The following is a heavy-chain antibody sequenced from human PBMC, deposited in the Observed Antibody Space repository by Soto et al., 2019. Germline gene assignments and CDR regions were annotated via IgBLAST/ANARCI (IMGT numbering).Heavy chain of an antibody. D-gene: IGHD3-22*01. J-gene: IGHJ5*02. V-gene: IGHV4-4*02. CDR3: XXXXXXXXXXGYSANWFDP. CDR1: SGSISSSNW. Sequence: QVQLQESGPGLVKPSGTLSLTCAVSSGSISSSNWWSWVRQPPGKGLEWIGEIYHSGSTNYNPSLKSRVTISVDKSKNQFSLKLXXXXXXXXXXXXXXXXXXXXXXXGYSANWFDPWGQGTLVTVSS. CDR2: IYHSGST.